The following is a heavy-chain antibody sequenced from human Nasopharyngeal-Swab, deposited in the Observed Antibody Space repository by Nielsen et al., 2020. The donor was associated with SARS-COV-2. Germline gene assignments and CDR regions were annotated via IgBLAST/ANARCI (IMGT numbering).Heavy chain of an antibody. D-gene: IGHD6-25*01. CDR2: MKPSGRT. Sequence: SETLSLTCAIYGASVSDYHWSWIRQPPGKGLEGIGEMKPSGRTNYSPSLKSRVAISIDASKNQFFLSLTSVTAADTALYYCAGHPADFDYWGQGTLVTVSS. J-gene: IGHJ4*02. CDR1: GASVSDYH. CDR3: AGHPADFDY. V-gene: IGHV4-34*01.